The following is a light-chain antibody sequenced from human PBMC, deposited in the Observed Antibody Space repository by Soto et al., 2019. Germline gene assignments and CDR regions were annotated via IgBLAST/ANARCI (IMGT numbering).Light chain of an antibody. CDR1: QTVPGNY. CDR2: GAS. J-gene: IGKJ1*01. Sequence: ENVLTQSPDTLSFAPGERATLSCRASQTVPGNYLAWLQHKPGQAPRLLIYGASSRATGIPDRFSGSGSGTDFTLTIARLEHEDFAVYYCHQYTSPPWTLGQGTKVETK. V-gene: IGKV3-20*01. CDR3: HQYTSPPWT.